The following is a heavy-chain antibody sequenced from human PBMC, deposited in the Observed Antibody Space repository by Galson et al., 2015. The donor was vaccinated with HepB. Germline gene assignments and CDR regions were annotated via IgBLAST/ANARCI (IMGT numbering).Heavy chain of an antibody. CDR2: ISSSSSTI. CDR1: GFTFSSYS. CDR3: AREDYGDYEDAFDI. D-gene: IGHD4-17*01. Sequence: SLRLSCAASGFTFSSYSMNWVRQAPGKGLEWVSYISSSSSTIYYADSVKGRFTISRDNAKNSLYLQMNSLRAEDTAVYYCAREDYGDYEDAFDIWGQGTMVTVSS. J-gene: IGHJ3*02. V-gene: IGHV3-48*04.